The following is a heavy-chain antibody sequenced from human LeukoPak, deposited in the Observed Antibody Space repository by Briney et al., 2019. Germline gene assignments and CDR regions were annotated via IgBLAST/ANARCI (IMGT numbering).Heavy chain of an antibody. Sequence: PGGSLRLSCAASGFTFSGSAMHWVRQASGKGLEWVGRIRSKANSYATAYAASVKDRFTISRDDLKNTAYLQMNSLKTEDTAMYFCTTDLGGPYYYDSGGYNFPYNAFDIWGLGTMVTVSS. J-gene: IGHJ3*02. CDR3: TTDLGGPYYYDSGGYNFPYNAFDI. V-gene: IGHV3-73*01. CDR2: IRSKANSYAT. D-gene: IGHD3-22*01. CDR1: GFTFSGSA.